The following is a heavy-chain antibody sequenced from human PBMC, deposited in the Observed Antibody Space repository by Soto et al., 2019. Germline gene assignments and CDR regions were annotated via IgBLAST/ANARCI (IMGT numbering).Heavy chain of an antibody. CDR3: AKVGEKDADHNLESYYYGMDV. V-gene: IGHV1-46*01. CDR1: GYDVTRYY. J-gene: IGHJ6*02. Sequence: ASVKVSCKASGYDVTRYYIHWVRQGPGQGLEWMGIINPTGGGRTKYAQKFQGRVTVTSDRSTSTVYMELTSLRSDDTAVYYCAKVGEKDADHNLESYYYGMDVWGQGTTVTVSS. CDR2: INPTGGGRT.